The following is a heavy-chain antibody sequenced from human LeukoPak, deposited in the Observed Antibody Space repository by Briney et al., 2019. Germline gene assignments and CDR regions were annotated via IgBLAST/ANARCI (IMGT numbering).Heavy chain of an antibody. D-gene: IGHD2-21*02. Sequence: SETLSLTCTVSGGSFGSSPYYWGWIRQPPGKGLEYIGIISYSGRTYYSPSLKSRVTISVDTSKNQFSLKVNSVTAADTALYYCARDSDPYCGGDCRPFDYWGQGTLVTVSS. J-gene: IGHJ4*02. CDR3: ARDSDPYCGGDCRPFDY. CDR1: GGSFGSSPYY. CDR2: ISYSGRT. V-gene: IGHV4-39*07.